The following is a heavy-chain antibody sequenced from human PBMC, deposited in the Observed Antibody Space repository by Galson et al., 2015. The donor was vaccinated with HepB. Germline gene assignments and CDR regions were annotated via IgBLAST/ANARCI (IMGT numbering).Heavy chain of an antibody. J-gene: IGHJ4*02. CDR1: GFTFSSYA. CDR3: AKGAPYDDFWSGFPFDY. D-gene: IGHD3-3*01. V-gene: IGHV3-23*01. Sequence: SLRLSCAASGFTFSSYAMNWVRQAPGKGLEWVSGISGGGGSTTYADSVKGRFTISRDNFKNTVYLYMNSLRAEDTAVYYCAKGAPYDDFWSGFPFDYWGQGTLVTVSS. CDR2: ISGGGGST.